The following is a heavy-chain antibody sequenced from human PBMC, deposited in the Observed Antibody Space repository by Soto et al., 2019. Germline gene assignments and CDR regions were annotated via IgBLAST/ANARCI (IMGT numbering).Heavy chain of an antibody. V-gene: IGHV3-30*18. Sequence: QVHLVESGGGVVQPGRSLRLSCAASGFTFSTTGMHWVRQAPGKGLEWVAMISHDGGEKFYTDSVKGRFTISRDTSKNTLYLQMDSLRPEDTAIYHCAKDLYGAGWYNYFDPWGQGTLVNVSS. CDR3: AKDLYGAGWYNYFDP. CDR2: ISHDGGEK. J-gene: IGHJ5*02. D-gene: IGHD6-19*01. CDR1: GFTFSTTG.